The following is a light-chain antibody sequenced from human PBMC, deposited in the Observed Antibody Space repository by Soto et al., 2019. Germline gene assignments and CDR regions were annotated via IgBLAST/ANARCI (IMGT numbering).Light chain of an antibody. CDR3: QQYHNWPA. CDR2: GAA. Sequence: EIVMTQSPATLSVSPGERATLSCRASQSVFSSLAWFQQKPGQAPRLLIYGAATRATGIPARFSGSGSGTEFTLTISSLQSEDFASYYCQQYHNWPAFGQGTKVEIK. CDR1: QSVFSS. J-gene: IGKJ1*01. V-gene: IGKV3-15*01.